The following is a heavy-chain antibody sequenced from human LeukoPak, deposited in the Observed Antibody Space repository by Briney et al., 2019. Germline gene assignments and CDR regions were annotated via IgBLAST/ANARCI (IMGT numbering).Heavy chain of an antibody. J-gene: IGHJ4*02. CDR3: ARDQATDMVTMIKDC. CDR1: GYTFTSYG. Sequence: PGASVKVSCKASGYTFTSYGISWVRQAPGQGLEWMGWISAYNGNTNYAQKLQGRVTMTTDTSTSTAYMELRSLRSDDAAVYYCARDQATDMVTMIKDCWGQGTLVTVSS. V-gene: IGHV1-18*01. CDR2: ISAYNGNT. D-gene: IGHD5-18*01.